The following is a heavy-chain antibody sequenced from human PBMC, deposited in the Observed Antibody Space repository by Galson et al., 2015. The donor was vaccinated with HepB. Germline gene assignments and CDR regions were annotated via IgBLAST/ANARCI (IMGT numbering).Heavy chain of an antibody. CDR2: IYKSVST. CDR3: ARTIFDSLRIYNFYMDV. CDR1: GGSFSSGDYY. Sequence: LTCTVSGGSFSSGDYYWSWVRQHPGKGLEWIGYIYKSVSTYYNPALKSRVTISGDTSKKQFSLKLTSVTAADTAMYYCARTIFDSLRIYNFYMDVWGKGTTVTVSS. V-gene: IGHV4-31*03. D-gene: IGHD3-3*02. J-gene: IGHJ6*03.